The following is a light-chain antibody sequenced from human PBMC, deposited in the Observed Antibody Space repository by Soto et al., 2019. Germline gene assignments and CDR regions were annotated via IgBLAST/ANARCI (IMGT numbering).Light chain of an antibody. CDR2: DAS. J-gene: IGKJ5*01. V-gene: IGKV3-20*01. Sequence: IVLTQSTGTPSLSPGERATLSCRASQTVPKSYLAWYQQRPGQAPRLLIYDASNRATGIPDRFSGSESGTDFTLTISHLEPEDFAVYYCHQYAWSPLTFGQGTRLEIK. CDR1: QTVPKSY. CDR3: HQYAWSPLT.